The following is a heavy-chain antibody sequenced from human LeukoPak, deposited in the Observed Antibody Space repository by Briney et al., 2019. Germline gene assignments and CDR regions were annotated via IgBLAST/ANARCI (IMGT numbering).Heavy chain of an antibody. CDR3: ASESGGSVPGWFDP. V-gene: IGHV1-3*01. CDR2: INAGNGNT. Sequence: ASVKVSCKASGYAFTSYAMHWVRQAPGQRLEWMGWINAGNGNTKYSQKFQGRVTITRDTSASTAYMELSSLRSEDTAVYYCASESGGSVPGWFDPWGQGTLVTVSS. D-gene: IGHD3-10*01. J-gene: IGHJ5*02. CDR1: GYAFTSYA.